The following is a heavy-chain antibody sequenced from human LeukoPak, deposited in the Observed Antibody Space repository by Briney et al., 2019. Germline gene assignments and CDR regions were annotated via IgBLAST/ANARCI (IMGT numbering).Heavy chain of an antibody. Sequence: GGSLRLSCAASGFTFDDYAMHWVRQAPGKGLEWVSGISWNSGSAGYADSVKGRFTISRDSAKNSLYLQMNSLRPEDTALYYCAKDRTYGAYAALDYWGQGTLVTVSS. D-gene: IGHD4/OR15-4a*01. J-gene: IGHJ4*02. CDR3: AKDRTYGAYAALDY. CDR1: GFTFDDYA. V-gene: IGHV3-9*01. CDR2: ISWNSGSA.